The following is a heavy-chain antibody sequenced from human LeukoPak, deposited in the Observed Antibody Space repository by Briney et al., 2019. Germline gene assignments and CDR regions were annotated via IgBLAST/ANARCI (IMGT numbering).Heavy chain of an antibody. V-gene: IGHV4-61*03. Sequence: PSETLSLTCTVSGGSISSSSYYWSWIRQSPGKGLEWIGYTYYSGSPNYNPSLKSRVTISVDRSKKYFSLRLTSVTAADTAVYYCARELYDGSGYAGSGAFDIWGQGTRVTVSS. CDR2: TYYSGSP. J-gene: IGHJ3*02. D-gene: IGHD3-22*01. CDR1: GGSISSSSYY. CDR3: ARELYDGSGYAGSGAFDI.